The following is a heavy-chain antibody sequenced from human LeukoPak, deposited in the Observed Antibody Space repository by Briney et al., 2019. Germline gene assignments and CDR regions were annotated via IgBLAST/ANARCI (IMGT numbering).Heavy chain of an antibody. Sequence: PSETLSLTCAVYGGSFSGYYWSWIRQPPGKGLEWIGEIYHSGSTNYNPSLKSRVTISVDKSKNQFSLKLSSVTAADTAVYYCAREPESGYSKWFDPWGQGTLVTVSS. CDR3: AREPESGYSKWFDP. V-gene: IGHV4-34*01. CDR2: IYHSGST. D-gene: IGHD5-18*01. J-gene: IGHJ5*02. CDR1: GGSFSGYY.